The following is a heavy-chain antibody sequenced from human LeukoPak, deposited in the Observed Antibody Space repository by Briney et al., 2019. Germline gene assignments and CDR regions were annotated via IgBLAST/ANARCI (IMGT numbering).Heavy chain of an antibody. J-gene: IGHJ2*01. CDR1: GFIFSSYN. D-gene: IGHD4-17*01. V-gene: IGHV3-21*06. CDR2: ISSRSRDV. CDR3: ASTIVTTVYPPGWYFDL. Sequence: PGGSLRLSCAASGFIFSSYNMNWVRQAPGKGLEWVSSISSRSRDVYYADSVKGRFTISRDNTKSSLFLQMDSLRAEDTAVYYCASTIVTTVYPPGWYFDLWGRGTQVTVYS.